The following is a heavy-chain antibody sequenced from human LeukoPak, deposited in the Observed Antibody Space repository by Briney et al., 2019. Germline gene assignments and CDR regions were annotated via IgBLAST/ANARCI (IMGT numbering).Heavy chain of an antibody. D-gene: IGHD2-2*01. CDR3: ASLWDIVVVPADAFDI. CDR2: IIPIFGTA. V-gene: IGHV1-69*01. Sequence: SVTVSCKASGGTFSSYAISWVRQAPGQGLEWMGGIIPIFGTANYAQKFQGRVTITADESTSTAYMELSSLRSEDTAVYYCASLWDIVVVPADAFDIWGQGTMVTVSS. J-gene: IGHJ3*02. CDR1: GGTFSSYA.